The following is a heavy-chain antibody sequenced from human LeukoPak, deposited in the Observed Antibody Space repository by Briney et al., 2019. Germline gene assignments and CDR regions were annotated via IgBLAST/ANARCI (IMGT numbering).Heavy chain of an antibody. CDR3: ARSFTIFGVVIGPYYYYGMDV. Sequence: ASVKVSCKASGYTFTSYDISWVRQAPGQGLEWMGWISAYNGNTNYAQKLQGRVTMTTDTSTSTAYMELRSLRSDDTAVYYCARSFTIFGVVIGPYYYYGMDVWGQGTTVTVSS. D-gene: IGHD3-3*01. J-gene: IGHJ6*02. CDR1: GYTFTSYD. CDR2: ISAYNGNT. V-gene: IGHV1-18*01.